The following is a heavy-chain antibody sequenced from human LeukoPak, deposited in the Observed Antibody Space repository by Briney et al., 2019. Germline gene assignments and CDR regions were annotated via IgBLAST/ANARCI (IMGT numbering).Heavy chain of an antibody. J-gene: IGHJ4*02. D-gene: IGHD6-13*01. Sequence: ASVKVSCKASGGTFSSYAISWVRQAPGQGLEWMGGIIPIFGTANYAQKFQGRVTITADESTSTAYMELRSLRSDDTAVYYCAREGYSSSWNYFDYWGQGALVTVSS. CDR3: AREGYSSSWNYFDY. V-gene: IGHV1-69*13. CDR1: GGTFSSYA. CDR2: IIPIFGTA.